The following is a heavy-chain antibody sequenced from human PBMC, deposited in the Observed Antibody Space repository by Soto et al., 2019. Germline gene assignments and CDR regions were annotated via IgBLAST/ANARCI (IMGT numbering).Heavy chain of an antibody. D-gene: IGHD6-13*01. CDR3: ARTYSSSWYGSSGFDY. Sequence: SQTLSLTCAISGDSVSSNSAAWNWIRQSPSRGLEWLGRTYYRSKWYNDYAVSVKSRITINPDTSKNQFSLQLNSVTPEDTAVYYCARTYSSSWYGSSGFDYWGQGTLVTVSS. V-gene: IGHV6-1*01. CDR2: TYYRSKWYN. CDR1: GDSVSSNSAA. J-gene: IGHJ4*02.